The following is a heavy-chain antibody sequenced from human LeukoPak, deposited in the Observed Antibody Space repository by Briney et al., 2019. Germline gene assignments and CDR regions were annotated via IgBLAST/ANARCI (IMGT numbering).Heavy chain of an antibody. CDR3: AEVNRQWRGEYFDY. J-gene: IGHJ4*02. Sequence: GGSLRLSCAASGFTFSSYGMHWVRQAPGKGLEWVAFIRYDGSNKYYADSVKGRFTISRDNSKNTLYLQMNSLRAEDTAVYYCAEVNRQWRGEYFDYWGQGTLVTVSS. CDR1: GFTFSSYG. V-gene: IGHV3-30*02. CDR2: IRYDGSNK. D-gene: IGHD6-19*01.